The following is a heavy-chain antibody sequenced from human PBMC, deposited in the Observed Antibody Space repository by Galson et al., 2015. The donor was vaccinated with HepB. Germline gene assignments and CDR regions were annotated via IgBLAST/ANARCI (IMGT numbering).Heavy chain of an antibody. CDR1: GFTFSSYG. CDR3: ASLRALSWGGIAAAGTLLFDY. Sequence: SLRLSCAASGFTFSSYGMHWVRQAPGKGLEWVAVISYDGSNKYYADSVKGRFTISRDNSKNTLYLQMNSLRAEDTAVYYYASLRALSWGGIAAAGTLLFDYWGQGTLVTVSS. V-gene: IGHV3-30*03. CDR2: ISYDGSNK. J-gene: IGHJ4*02. D-gene: IGHD6-13*01.